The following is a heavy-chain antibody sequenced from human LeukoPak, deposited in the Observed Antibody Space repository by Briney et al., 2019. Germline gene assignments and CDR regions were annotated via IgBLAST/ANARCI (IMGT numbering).Heavy chain of an antibody. D-gene: IGHD1-26*01. CDR3: ARERVGATKSGFDY. CDR1: GYTFTSYG. V-gene: IGHV1-18*01. Sequence: VSVKVSCKASGYTFTSYGISWVRQAPGQGLEWMGWISAYNGNTNYAQELQGRVTMTTDTSTSTAYMELRSLRSDDTAVYYCARERVGATKSGFDYWGQGTLVTVSS. J-gene: IGHJ4*02. CDR2: ISAYNGNT.